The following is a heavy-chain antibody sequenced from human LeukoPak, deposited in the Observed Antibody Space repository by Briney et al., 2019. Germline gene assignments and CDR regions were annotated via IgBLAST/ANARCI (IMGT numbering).Heavy chain of an antibody. V-gene: IGHV4-59*01. CDR1: GGSISGYY. Sequence: SETLSLTCTVSGGSISGYYWSWIRQPPGKGLEWIGYIYYSGSTNYNPSLERRVTISVDTSKNQFSLKLSSVTAADTAIYYCARVSVAGTGPDYWGQGTLVTVSS. J-gene: IGHJ4*02. CDR2: IYYSGST. D-gene: IGHD6-13*01. CDR3: ARVSVAGTGPDY.